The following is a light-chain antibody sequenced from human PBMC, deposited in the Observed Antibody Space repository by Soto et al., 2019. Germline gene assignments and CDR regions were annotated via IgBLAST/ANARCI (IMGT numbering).Light chain of an antibody. Sequence: QSVVTQPPSASGTPGQRVTISCSGRSSNIGSNSVYWYQHFPGTAPKLLIYKDDQRPSGVPDRFSGSKSGTSASLAIGGLRSEDEADYYCAAWDDSLSGRVFGGGTKVTVL. CDR3: AAWDDSLSGRV. CDR1: SSNIGSNS. V-gene: IGLV1-47*01. CDR2: KDD. J-gene: IGLJ2*01.